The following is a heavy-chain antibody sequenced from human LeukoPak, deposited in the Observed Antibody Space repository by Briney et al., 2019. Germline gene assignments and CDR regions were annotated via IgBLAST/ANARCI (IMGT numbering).Heavy chain of an antibody. D-gene: IGHD5-18*01. Sequence: SETLSLTCTVSGASVRGYYWSWIRQPPGKGLEWIGYIHYTGNTDYNPSLTSRVTMSVDTSKNQFSLMLTSVTAADTAVYYCARTTEGGYTYDYFYYYYMDVWGKGTTVTISS. V-gene: IGHV4-59*02. J-gene: IGHJ6*03. CDR2: IHYTGNT. CDR3: ARTTEGGYTYDYFYYYYMDV. CDR1: GASVRGYY.